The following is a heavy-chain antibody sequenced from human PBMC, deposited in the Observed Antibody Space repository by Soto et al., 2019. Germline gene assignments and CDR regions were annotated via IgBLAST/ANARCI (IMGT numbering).Heavy chain of an antibody. J-gene: IGHJ3*02. D-gene: IGHD2-8*02. Sequence: EVQMLESGGGLVQPGGSLRLSCAASGFSCSSYDMSWVRQAPGKGLEWVSRILVGGSTHYPDSVKGRFTISRDNSKNTVFLQMNSLTAGDTAVYYCAKATATGGGAFDICGQGTMVTVSS. CDR2: ILVGGST. CDR3: AKATATGGGAFDI. V-gene: IGHV3-23*01. CDR1: GFSCSSYD.